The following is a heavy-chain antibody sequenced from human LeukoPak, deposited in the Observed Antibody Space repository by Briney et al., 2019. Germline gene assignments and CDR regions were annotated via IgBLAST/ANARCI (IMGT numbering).Heavy chain of an antibody. J-gene: IGHJ3*02. CDR1: GFTFDDFG. Sequence: GGSLRLSCAASGFTFDDFGMHWVRHVPGKGLEWVSGVSWNSGTIGYAGSVKGRFTISRDNAKKSLYLQMNSLRSEDTALYYCIKGRAGTAYDGYDIWGQGTMVTVSS. V-gene: IGHV3-9*01. D-gene: IGHD5-24*01. CDR3: IKGRAGTAYDGYDI. CDR2: VSWNSGTI.